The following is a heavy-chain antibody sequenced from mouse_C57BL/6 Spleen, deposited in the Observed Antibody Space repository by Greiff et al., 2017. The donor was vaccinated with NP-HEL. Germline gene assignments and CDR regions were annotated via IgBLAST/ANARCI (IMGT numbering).Heavy chain of an antibody. CDR3: ARHGGPQDSNLYYAMGY. CDR1: GYTFTEYT. CDR2: FYPGSGSI. J-gene: IGHJ4*01. Sequence: QVHVKQSGAELVKPGASVKLSCKASGYTFTEYTIHWVKQRSGQGLAWIGWFYPGSGSIKYNEKFKDKATLTADKSSSTVYMELSRLTSEDSAVYFCARHGGPQDSNLYYAMGYWGQGTSVTVSS. V-gene: IGHV1-62-2*01. D-gene: IGHD2-5*01.